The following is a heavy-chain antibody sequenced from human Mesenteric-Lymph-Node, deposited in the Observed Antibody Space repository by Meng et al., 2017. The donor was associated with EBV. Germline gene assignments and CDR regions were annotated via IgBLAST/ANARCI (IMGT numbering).Heavy chain of an antibody. V-gene: IGHV1-18*01. CDR2: ISAYNGNT. CDR1: GYRFSDYG. Sequence: VQLVQSGAEVKKPGASVKVSCKASGYRFSDYGITWVRQAPGQGLEWMGWISAYNGNTNYAQKFQGRVTMTTDTSTNTLYMEVRSLTSDDTAVYYCARTYSTGWQYYCDYWGQGTLVTVSS. CDR3: ARTYSTGWQYYCDY. J-gene: IGHJ4*02. D-gene: IGHD6-19*01.